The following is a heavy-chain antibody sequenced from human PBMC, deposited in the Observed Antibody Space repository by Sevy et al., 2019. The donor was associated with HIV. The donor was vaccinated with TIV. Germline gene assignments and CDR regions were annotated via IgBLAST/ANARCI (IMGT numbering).Heavy chain of an antibody. D-gene: IGHD1-26*01. J-gene: IGHJ4*02. CDR3: AKWSELPSSPFDY. Sequence: GGSLRLSCAASGFTFSNYAMSWVRQAPGKGLEWVSAISGSGGCTYYADSVKGRFTISRDNSKNTLFLQMNSLRAEDTAVYFCAKWSELPSSPFDYWGQGTLVTVSS. V-gene: IGHV3-23*01. CDR2: ISGSGGCT. CDR1: GFTFSNYA.